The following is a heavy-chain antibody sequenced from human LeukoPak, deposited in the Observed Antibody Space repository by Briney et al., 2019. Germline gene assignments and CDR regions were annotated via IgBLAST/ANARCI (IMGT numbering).Heavy chain of an antibody. V-gene: IGHV3-48*01. CDR3: AREEGTSGTTDGHYYYYMDV. D-gene: IGHD1-1*01. CDR2: ISSSSSTI. J-gene: IGHJ6*03. CDR1: GFTFSTYS. Sequence: GGSLRLSCAASGFTFSTYSMNWVRQAPGKGLEWVSYISSSSSTIYYADSVKGRFTISRDNAKNSLYLQMNSLRAEDTAVYYCAREEGTSGTTDGHYYYYMDVWGKGTTVTVSS.